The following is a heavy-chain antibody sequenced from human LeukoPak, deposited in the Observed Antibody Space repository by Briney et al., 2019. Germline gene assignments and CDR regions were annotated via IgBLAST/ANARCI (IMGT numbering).Heavy chain of an antibody. Sequence: GGSLRLSCAASGFTVSSNYMSWVRQAPGKGLEWVSVIYSGGSTYYADSVKGRFTISRDNSKNTLYLQMNSLRAEDTVVYYYASSAFSSSGWYGDYWGQGTLVTVSS. CDR1: GFTVSSNY. J-gene: IGHJ4*02. D-gene: IGHD6-19*01. CDR3: ASSAFSSSGWYGDY. V-gene: IGHV3-53*01. CDR2: IYSGGST.